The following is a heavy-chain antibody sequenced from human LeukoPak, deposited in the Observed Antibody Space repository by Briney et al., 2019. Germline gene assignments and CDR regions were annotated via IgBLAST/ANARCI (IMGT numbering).Heavy chain of an antibody. V-gene: IGHV4-34*01. CDR2: INHSGST. Sequence: PSETLSLTCAVYGGSFSDYYWTWIRQPPGKGLEWIGEINHSGSTNYNPSLKSRVTISVDTSKNQFSLKLSSVTAADTAVYYCARGEYDILTGYYTPFDYWGQGTLVTVSS. CDR3: ARGEYDILTGYYTPFDY. J-gene: IGHJ4*02. CDR1: GGSFSDYY. D-gene: IGHD3-9*01.